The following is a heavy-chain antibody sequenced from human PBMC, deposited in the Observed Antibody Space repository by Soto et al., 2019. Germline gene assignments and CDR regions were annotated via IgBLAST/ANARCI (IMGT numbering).Heavy chain of an antibody. Sequence: ASVKVSCKASGYTFTGYYMHWVRQAPGQGLEWMGWINPNSGGTNYAQKFQGRVTMTRDTSISTAYMELSRLRSDDTAVYYCARPGSNIIGWWDFDYWGQVTRVAVSS. J-gene: IGHJ4*02. D-gene: IGHD2-8*02. V-gene: IGHV1-2*02. CDR2: INPNSGGT. CDR3: ARPGSNIIGWWDFDY. CDR1: GYTFTGYY.